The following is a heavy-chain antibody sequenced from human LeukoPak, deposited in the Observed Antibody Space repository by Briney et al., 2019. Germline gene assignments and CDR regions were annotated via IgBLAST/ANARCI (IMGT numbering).Heavy chain of an antibody. CDR1: GFTFSSYA. CDR2: ISYDGSNK. CDR3: ARCTTGRTFGSLREIKRSREIDY. D-gene: IGHD1-1*01. Sequence: GGSLRLSCAASGFTFSSYAMHWVRQAPGKGLEWVAVISYDGSNKYYADSVKGRFTISRDNAKNSLYLQMNSLRVEDTALYYCARCTTGRTFGSLREIKRSREIDYWGQGTLVTVSS. V-gene: IGHV3-30*04. J-gene: IGHJ4*02.